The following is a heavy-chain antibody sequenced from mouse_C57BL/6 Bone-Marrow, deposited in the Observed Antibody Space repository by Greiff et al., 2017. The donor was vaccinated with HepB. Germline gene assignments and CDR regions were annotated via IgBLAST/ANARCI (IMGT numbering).Heavy chain of an antibody. V-gene: IGHV5-4*03. CDR1: GFTFSSYA. Sequence: EVNVVESGGGLVKPGGSLKLSCAASGFTFSSYAMSWVRQTPEKRLEWVATISDGGSYTYYPDNVKGRFTISRDNAKNNLYLQMSHLKSEDTAMYYCARVGYGYDGDYWGQGTTLTVSS. D-gene: IGHD2-2*01. J-gene: IGHJ2*01. CDR3: ARVGYGYDGDY. CDR2: ISDGGSYT.